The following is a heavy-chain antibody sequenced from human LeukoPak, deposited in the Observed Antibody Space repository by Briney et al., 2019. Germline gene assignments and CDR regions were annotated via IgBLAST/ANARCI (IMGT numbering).Heavy chain of an antibody. D-gene: IGHD6-19*01. CDR1: GFTFSNYD. J-gene: IGHJ4*02. Sequence: GGSLRLSCAASGFTFSNYDMNWVRQAPGKGLEWVSSISSSSSYIYYADSVKGRFTISRDNAKNSLYLQMNSLRAEDTAVYYCATRSQWLEFDSWGQGTLVTVSS. V-gene: IGHV3-21*01. CDR2: ISSSSSYI. CDR3: ATRSQWLEFDS.